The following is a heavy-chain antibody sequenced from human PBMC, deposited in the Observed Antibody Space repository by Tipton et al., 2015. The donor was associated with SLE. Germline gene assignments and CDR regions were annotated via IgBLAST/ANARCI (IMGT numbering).Heavy chain of an antibody. D-gene: IGHD2-21*01. Sequence: QSGAEVRKPGASVKVSCKASDYTFTSYGISWVRQAPGQGLEWMGWINTNNDKTNYAQKLQGRVTMTTDTSTSTAYMELRSLTSDDTAVYYCAREEASCGGDCYPDYWGQGTLVTVSS. V-gene: IGHV1-18*01. CDR3: AREEASCGGDCYPDY. CDR1: DYTFTSYG. CDR2: INTNNDKT. J-gene: IGHJ4*02.